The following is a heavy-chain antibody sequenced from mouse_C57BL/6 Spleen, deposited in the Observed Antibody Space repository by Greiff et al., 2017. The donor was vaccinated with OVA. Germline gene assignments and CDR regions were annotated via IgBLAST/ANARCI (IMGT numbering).Heavy chain of an antibody. Sequence: EVQLQQSGPGMVKPSQSLSLTCTVTGYSITSGYDWHWIRHFPGNKLEWMGYISYSGSTNYNPSLKSRISITHDTSKNHFFLKLNSVTTEDTATYYCARDGGKRSSYAMDYWGQGTSVTVSS. J-gene: IGHJ4*01. CDR3: ARDGGKRSSYAMDY. CDR1: GYSITSGYD. V-gene: IGHV3-1*01. CDR2: ISYSGST. D-gene: IGHD1-1*01.